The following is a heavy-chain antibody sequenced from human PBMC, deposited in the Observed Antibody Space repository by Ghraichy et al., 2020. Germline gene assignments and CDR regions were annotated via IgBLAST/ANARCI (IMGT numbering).Heavy chain of an antibody. CDR2: INPNSGGT. CDR1: GYTFTGYY. D-gene: IGHD3-10*01. CDR3: ARDGQDYYGSGSYRGGYYYYMDV. J-gene: IGHJ6*03. Sequence: ASVKVSCKASGYTFTGYYMHWVRQAPGQGLEWMGWINPNSGGTNYAQKFQGWVTMTRDTSISTAYMELSRLRSDDTAVYYCARDGQDYYGSGSYRGGYYYYMDVWGKGTTVTVSS. V-gene: IGHV1-2*04.